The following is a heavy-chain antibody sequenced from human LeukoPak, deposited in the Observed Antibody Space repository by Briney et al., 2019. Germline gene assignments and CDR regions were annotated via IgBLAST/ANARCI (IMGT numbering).Heavy chain of an antibody. D-gene: IGHD3-9*01. V-gene: IGHV3-53*01. J-gene: IGHJ4*02. CDR2: IYSGYST. Sequence: GGSLRLSCAASGFTFSDYYMSWIRQAPGKGLEWVSVIYSGYSTFDSDSVKGRFTISRDNSKNTLYLQMNTLRAEDTAVYYCARTGWYYDILTGYPWDSWGQGTLGTVS. CDR1: GFTFSDYY. CDR3: ARTGWYYDILTGYPWDS.